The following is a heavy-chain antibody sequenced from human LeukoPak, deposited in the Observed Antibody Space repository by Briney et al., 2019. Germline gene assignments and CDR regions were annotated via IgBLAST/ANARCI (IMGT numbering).Heavy chain of an antibody. J-gene: IGHJ4*02. V-gene: IGHV3-33*01. CDR1: GFTFSSYG. CDR2: IWYDGSNK. D-gene: IGHD3-9*01. Sequence: GGSLRLSCAASGFTFSSYGMHWVRQAPGKGLEWVAFIWYDGSNKYYADSVKGRFTISRDNAKNSLYLQMNSLRAEDTAMYYCARDVYDILTGYPYWGQGTLVTVSS. CDR3: ARDVYDILTGYPY.